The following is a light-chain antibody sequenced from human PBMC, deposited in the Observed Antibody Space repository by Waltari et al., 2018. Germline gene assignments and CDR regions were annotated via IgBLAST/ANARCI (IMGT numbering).Light chain of an antibody. V-gene: IGLV2-14*03. CDR2: DVS. Sequence: QSALTQPASVSGSPGPSITIPCPGTSSDVGGYNYVSWYQQHPGKAPKLMIYDVSNRPSGVSNRFSGSKSGNTASLTISGLQAEDEADYYCSSYTSSSTYVFGTGTEVTVL. CDR1: SSDVGGYNY. J-gene: IGLJ1*01. CDR3: SSYTSSSTYV.